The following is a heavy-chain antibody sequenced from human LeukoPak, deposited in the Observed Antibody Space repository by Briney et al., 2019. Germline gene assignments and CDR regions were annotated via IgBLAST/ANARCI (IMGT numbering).Heavy chain of an antibody. V-gene: IGHV3-21*04. CDR2: VSSTSSFI. D-gene: IGHD6-19*01. Sequence: GGSLRLSCAASGFTFSSYSINWVRQAPGKGLEWVSCVSSTSSFIYYADSVKGRFTISRDNAKNSLYLQMNSLRAEDTALYYCAKANGYSSGWYADYWGQGTLVTVSS. CDR1: GFTFSSYS. CDR3: AKANGYSSGWYADY. J-gene: IGHJ4*02.